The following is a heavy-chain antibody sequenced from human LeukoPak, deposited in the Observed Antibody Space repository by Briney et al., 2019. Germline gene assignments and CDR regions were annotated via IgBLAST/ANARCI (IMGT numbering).Heavy chain of an antibody. CDR2: TIPIFGTA. V-gene: IGHV1-69*06. Sequence: SVKVSCKASRGTFISYAISWVRQAPGQGLEWMGGTIPIFGTANYAQKFQGRVTITADKSTSTAYMELSSLRSEDTAVYYCARDQNYPYNWFDPWGQGTLVTVSS. CDR1: RGTFISYA. J-gene: IGHJ5*02. D-gene: IGHD1-7*01. CDR3: ARDQNYPYNWFDP.